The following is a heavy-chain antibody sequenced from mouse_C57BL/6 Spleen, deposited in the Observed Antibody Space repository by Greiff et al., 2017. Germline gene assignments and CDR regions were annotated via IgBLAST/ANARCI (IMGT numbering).Heavy chain of an antibody. CDR3: SRKYGTSYGLFAD. CDR2: INPSSGCT. CDR1: GYTFTSYW. Sequence: VQLQESGAELAKPGASVKLSCKASGYTFTSYWMHWVKQRPGQGLEWIGWINPSSGCTKYNEKFKNKATLTADKSSSTAYMQLSSLPYEDSAAYYCSRKYGTSYGLFADWGQGTLVTVSA. D-gene: IGHD2-10*02. V-gene: IGHV1-7*01. J-gene: IGHJ3*01.